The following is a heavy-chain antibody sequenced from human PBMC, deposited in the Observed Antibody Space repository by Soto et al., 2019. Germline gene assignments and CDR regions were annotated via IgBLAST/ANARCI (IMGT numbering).Heavy chain of an antibody. CDR1: GFTSASYA. D-gene: IGHD1-26*01. J-gene: IGHJ3*02. Sequence: PGGSLRLCCAASGFTSASYAMTWVRQAPGKGLEWVSAISGGGFATYYADSVMGRFTISRDNSKNTLSLQMNSLRAEDTAVYYCAKDSRYSDSVRAFDIWGQGTMVTVSS. CDR2: ISGGGFAT. V-gene: IGHV3-23*01. CDR3: AKDSRYSDSVRAFDI.